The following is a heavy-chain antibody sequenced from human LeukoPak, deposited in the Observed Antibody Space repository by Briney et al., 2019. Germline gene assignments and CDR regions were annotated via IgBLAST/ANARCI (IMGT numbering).Heavy chain of an antibody. D-gene: IGHD2-15*01. CDR2: INRSGST. CDR1: GGSFSGYY. Sequence: SETLSLTCAVYGGSFSGYYWSWIRQPPGKGLEWIGEINRSGSTNYNPSLKSRVTISVDTSKNQFSLKLSSVTAADTAVYYCARGIRCRGGSCYYRRVHFDYWGQGTLGTVSS. J-gene: IGHJ4*02. CDR3: ARGIRCRGGSCYYRRVHFDY. V-gene: IGHV4-34*01.